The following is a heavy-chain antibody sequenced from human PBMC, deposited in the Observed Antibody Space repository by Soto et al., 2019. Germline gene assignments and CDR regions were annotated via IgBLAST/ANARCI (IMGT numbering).Heavy chain of an antibody. Sequence: LGESLKISCKGSGYSFTSYWIGWVRQMPGKGLEWMGIIYPGDSDTRYSPSFQGQVTISADKSISTAYLQWSSLKAPDTAMYYCARLGKKLVRSYYYYGMDVWGQGTTVTVSS. V-gene: IGHV5-51*01. CDR3: ARLGKKLVRSYYYYGMDV. D-gene: IGHD6-13*01. CDR2: IYPGDSDT. CDR1: GYSFTSYW. J-gene: IGHJ6*02.